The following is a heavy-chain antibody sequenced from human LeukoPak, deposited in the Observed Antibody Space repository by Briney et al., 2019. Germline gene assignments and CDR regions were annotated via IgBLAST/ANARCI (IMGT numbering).Heavy chain of an antibody. J-gene: IGHJ4*02. V-gene: IGHV3-53*01. CDR3: VRFISSWGAGY. CDR2: IYSGGTT. CDR1: GFTFSSAW. D-gene: IGHD6-13*01. Sequence: PGGSLRLSCEASGFTFSSAWMSWVRQAPGKGLEWVSVIYSGGTTYYTDSVKGRFTISRDNSKNTLYLQMNSLRAEDTAIYYCVRFISSWGAGYWGQGTLVTVSS.